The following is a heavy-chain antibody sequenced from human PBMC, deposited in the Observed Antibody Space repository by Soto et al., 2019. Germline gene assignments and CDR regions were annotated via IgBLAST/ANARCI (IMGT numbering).Heavy chain of an antibody. Sequence: SLTCTVSGGAVSSYDYYWTWIRQPPGKGLEWIGYIYYSGSTSQNPSLKSRLTMSIDTSKNQFSLRLTSVTAADTAVYYCARLFGCSGGSCYDYWGRGALAPVS. D-gene: IGHD2-15*01. V-gene: IGHV4-30-4*08. J-gene: IGHJ4*02. CDR1: GGAVSSYDYY. CDR3: ARLFGCSGGSCYDY. CDR2: IYYSGST.